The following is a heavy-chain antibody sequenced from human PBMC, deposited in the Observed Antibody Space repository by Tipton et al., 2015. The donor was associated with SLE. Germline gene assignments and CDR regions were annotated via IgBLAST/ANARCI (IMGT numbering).Heavy chain of an antibody. CDR1: GGSISSHY. V-gene: IGHV4-59*07. Sequence: TLSLTCTVSGGSISSHYWSWIRQPPGKGLEWIGYIYYSGSTNYNPSLKSRVTISVDTSKNQFSLKLSSVTAADTAVYYCAMGRGYSGYDPDYWGQGTLVTVSS. D-gene: IGHD5-12*01. CDR2: IYYSGST. J-gene: IGHJ4*02. CDR3: AMGRGYSGYDPDY.